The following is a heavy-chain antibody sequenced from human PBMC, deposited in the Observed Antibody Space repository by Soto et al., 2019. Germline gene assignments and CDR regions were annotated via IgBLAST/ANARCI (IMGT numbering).Heavy chain of an antibody. Sequence: ETLSLTCAVYGESSIGYYWTWIRQPPGKGLEWIGEINHRGSANYNPSLKSRVTISVDTSNNQFSLKLSSVTAADTSVYYCARTDIVTTNCFDPWGQGTLVTVSS. D-gene: IGHD5-12*01. CDR1: GESSIGYY. J-gene: IGHJ5*02. CDR3: ARTDIVTTNCFDP. V-gene: IGHV4-34*01. CDR2: INHRGSA.